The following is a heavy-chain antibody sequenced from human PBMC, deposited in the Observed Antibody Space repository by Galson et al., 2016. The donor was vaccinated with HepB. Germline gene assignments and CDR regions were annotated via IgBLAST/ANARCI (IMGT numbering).Heavy chain of an antibody. Sequence: SLRLSCAASGFTFRTYAMTWVRQAPGKGLEWHATITDSGGRAAVDDSGKGRFTISRDNSRNTLYLQMNTLRAADTAVYFCAKPQGYCYGARCDYQYGLDVWGQGTTVTVSS. J-gene: IGHJ6*02. CDR2: ITDSGGRA. V-gene: IGHV3-23*01. D-gene: IGHD2-15*01. CDR1: GFTFRTYA. CDR3: AKPQGYCYGARCDYQYGLDV.